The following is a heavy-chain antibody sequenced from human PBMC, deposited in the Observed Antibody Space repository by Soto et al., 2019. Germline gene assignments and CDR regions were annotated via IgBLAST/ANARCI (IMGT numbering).Heavy chain of an antibody. Sequence: PSGTVAFTCTFSGGSISSSNYYWGWMRQPPGKGLEWIGSIYYSGTTYYNPSLRSRVTISEDTSKNQFSLKVGAATAADTAVYYCARHWLLPVAGYYFDYWSQGTLVTVSS. J-gene: IGHJ4*02. D-gene: IGHD6-19*01. CDR2: IYYSGTT. V-gene: IGHV4-39*01. CDR1: GGSISSSNYY. CDR3: ARHWLLPVAGYYFDY.